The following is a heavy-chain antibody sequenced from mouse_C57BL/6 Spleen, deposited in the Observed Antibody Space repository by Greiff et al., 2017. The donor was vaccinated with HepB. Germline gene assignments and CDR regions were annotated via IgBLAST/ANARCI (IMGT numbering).Heavy chain of an antibody. D-gene: IGHD2-4*01. Sequence: EVQVVESGGGLVKPGGSLKLSCAASGFTFSSYAMSWVRQTPEKRLEWVATISDGGSYTYYPDNVKGRFTISRDNAKNNLYLQMSHLKSEDTAMYYCASIYYDYDGAYWGQGTLVTVSA. CDR1: GFTFSSYA. V-gene: IGHV5-4*01. J-gene: IGHJ3*01. CDR2: ISDGGSYT. CDR3: ASIYYDYDGAY.